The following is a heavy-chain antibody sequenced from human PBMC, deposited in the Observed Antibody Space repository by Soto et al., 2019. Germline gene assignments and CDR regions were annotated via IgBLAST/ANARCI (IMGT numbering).Heavy chain of an antibody. CDR1: GYTFTSYW. V-gene: IGHV5-51*01. D-gene: IGHD3-3*01. Sequence: ESLKISCKGSGYTFTSYWIAWVRQMPGKGLEWMGIIYPGDSDTRYSPSFQGQVTISADKSISTAYLQWSSLKASDTAMYYCARYYDFWSGLGLGFALWGQGTLVIVSS. CDR2: IYPGDSDT. J-gene: IGHJ5*02. CDR3: ARYYDFWSGLGLGFAL.